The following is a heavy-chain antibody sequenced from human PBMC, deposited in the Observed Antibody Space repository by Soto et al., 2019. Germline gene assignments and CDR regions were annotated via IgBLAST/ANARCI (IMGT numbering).Heavy chain of an antibody. J-gene: IGHJ4*02. CDR3: ATSSWWELLLVY. CDR2: ISYDGSNK. V-gene: IGHV3-30*03. Sequence: GGSLRLSCAASGFTFSSYGMHWFRQAPGKGLEWVAVISYDGSNKYYADSVKGRFTISRDNSKNTLYLQMNSLRAEDTAVYYCATSSWWELLLVYWGQGTLVTVSS. D-gene: IGHD1-26*01. CDR1: GFTFSSYG.